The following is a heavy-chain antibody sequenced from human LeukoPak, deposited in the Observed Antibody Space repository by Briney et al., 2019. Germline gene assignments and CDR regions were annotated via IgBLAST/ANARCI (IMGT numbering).Heavy chain of an antibody. CDR3: TGEGLWSLFDY. D-gene: IGHD5-18*01. V-gene: IGHV3-15*01. CDR2: IKSKTDGGTT. CDR1: GFTFSNAW. Sequence: PGGSLRLSCAASGFTFSNAWMSWVRQAPGKGLEWVGHIKSKTDGGTTDYAAPVKGRFTISRDDSKNTLYLQMNSLKTEDTAVYYCTGEGLWSLFDYWGQGTLVTVSS. J-gene: IGHJ4*02.